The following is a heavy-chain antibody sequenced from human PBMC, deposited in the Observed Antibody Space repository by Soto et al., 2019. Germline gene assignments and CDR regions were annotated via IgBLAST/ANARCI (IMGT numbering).Heavy chain of an antibody. V-gene: IGHV3-33*01. J-gene: IGHJ6*02. CDR1: GFTFSSYG. Sequence: QVQLVESGGGVVQPGRSLRLSCAASGFTFSSYGMHWVRQAPGKGLEWVAVIWYDGSNKYYADSVKGRFTISRDNSKNTLYLQMNSLRAEDTAVYYCARARGRSDRKYYYYYYGMDVWGQGTTVTVSS. D-gene: IGHD3-10*01. CDR2: IWYDGSNK. CDR3: ARARGRSDRKYYYYYYGMDV.